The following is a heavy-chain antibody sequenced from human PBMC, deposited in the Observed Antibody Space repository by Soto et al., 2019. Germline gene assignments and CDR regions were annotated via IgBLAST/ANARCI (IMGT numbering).Heavy chain of an antibody. CDR1: GYSFTSYW. V-gene: IGHV5-51*01. CDR2: IYPGDSDT. CDR3: ARRSNGYYPYYYYGMDV. Sequence: GESLKISCKGSGYSFTSYWIGWVRQMPGKGLERMGIIYPGDSDTRYSPSFQGQVTISADKSISTAYLQWSSLKASDTAMYYCARRSNGYYPYYYYGMDVWGQGTTVTVSS. J-gene: IGHJ6*02. D-gene: IGHD3-22*01.